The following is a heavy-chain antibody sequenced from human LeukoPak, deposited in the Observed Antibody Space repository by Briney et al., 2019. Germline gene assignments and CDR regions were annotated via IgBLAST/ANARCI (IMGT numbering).Heavy chain of an antibody. D-gene: IGHD6-19*01. CDR3: AKDSQEGAGSGAFDI. CDR2: ISWNSGSI. CDR1: GFTFDDYA. V-gene: IGHV3-9*01. J-gene: IGHJ3*02. Sequence: PGRSLRLSCAASGFTFDDYAMHWVRQAPGKGLEWVSGISWNSGSIGYADSVKGRFTISRDNAKNSLYLQMNSLRAEDTALYYCAKDSQEGAGSGAFDIWGQGTMVTVSS.